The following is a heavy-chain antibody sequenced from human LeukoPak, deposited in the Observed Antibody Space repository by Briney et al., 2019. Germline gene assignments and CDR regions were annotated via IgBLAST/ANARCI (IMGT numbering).Heavy chain of an antibody. J-gene: IGHJ4*02. D-gene: IGHD3-22*01. CDR1: GGSFSGYY. Sequence: SSETLSLTCAVYGGSFSGYYWSWIRQPPGKGLEWIGEINHSGSTNYNPSLKSRVTISVDTSKNQFSLKLSSVTAADTAVYYCARRGYPTNFFDYWGQGTLVTVSS. CDR2: INHSGST. CDR3: ARRGYPTNFFDY. V-gene: IGHV4-34*01.